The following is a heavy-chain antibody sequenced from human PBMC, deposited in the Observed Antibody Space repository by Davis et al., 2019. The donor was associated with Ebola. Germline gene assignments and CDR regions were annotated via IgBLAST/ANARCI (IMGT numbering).Heavy chain of an antibody. Sequence: GESLKISCAASGFTFSSYWMSWVRQAPGKGLEWVANIKQDGSEKYYVDSVKGRFTISRDNAKNSLYLQMNSLRAEDTAVYYCARGADAAMIDYWGQGTLVTVSS. D-gene: IGHD2-2*01. V-gene: IGHV3-7*01. CDR2: IKQDGSEK. CDR1: GFTFSSYW. CDR3: ARGADAAMIDY. J-gene: IGHJ4*02.